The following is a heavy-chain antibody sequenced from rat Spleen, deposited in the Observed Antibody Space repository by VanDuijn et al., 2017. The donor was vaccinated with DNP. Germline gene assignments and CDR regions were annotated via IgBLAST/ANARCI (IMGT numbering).Heavy chain of an antibody. CDR3: ARREYDGYYPFAY. D-gene: IGHD1-12*03. CDR2: ISYSGST. Sequence: EVQLQESGPGLVKPSQSLSLTCSVTGSSIISNYWAWIRKFPGNKMEWTGYISYSGSTSYNPSLKSRISITRDTSKNQFFLQLNSVTTEDTATYYCARREYDGYYPFAYWGQGTLVTVSS. J-gene: IGHJ3*01. V-gene: IGHV3-1*01. CDR1: GSSIISNY.